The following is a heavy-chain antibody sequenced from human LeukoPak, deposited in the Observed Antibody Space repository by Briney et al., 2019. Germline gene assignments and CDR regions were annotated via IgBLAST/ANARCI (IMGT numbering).Heavy chain of an antibody. V-gene: IGHV4-39*07. CDR1: GGSISSGGNY. CDR3: ARGLGRYSSS. J-gene: IGHJ4*02. Sequence: SETLSLTCTVSGGSISSGGNYWSWIRQPPGKGLEWIGEINHSGSTNYNPSLKSRVTISVDTSKNQFSLKLSSVTAADTAVYYCARGLGRYSSSWGQGTLVTVSS. CDR2: INHSGST. D-gene: IGHD6-13*01.